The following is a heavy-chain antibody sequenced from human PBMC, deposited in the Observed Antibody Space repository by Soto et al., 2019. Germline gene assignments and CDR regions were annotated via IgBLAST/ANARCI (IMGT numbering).Heavy chain of an antibody. V-gene: IGHV3-48*02. CDR2: ISSSSSTI. CDR1: GFTFSSYS. D-gene: IGHD6-19*01. Sequence: EVQLVESGGGLVQPGGSLRLSCAASGFTFSSYSMNWVRQAPGKGLEWVSYISSSSSTIYYAASVKGRFTISRDTAKNSLYLQMNSLRDEDTAVYYCAREQGLVSYYYGMDVWGQGTTVTVS. CDR3: AREQGLVSYYYGMDV. J-gene: IGHJ6*02.